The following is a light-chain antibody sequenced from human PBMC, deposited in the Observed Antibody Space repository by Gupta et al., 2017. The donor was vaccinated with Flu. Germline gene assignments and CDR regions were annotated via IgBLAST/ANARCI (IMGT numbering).Light chain of an antibody. V-gene: IGLV1-40*01. J-gene: IGLJ3*02. CDR2: SNI. Sequence: QAVLTQPPSLSGAPGPRVTIPCTGTSTNIGAGYDVHWYQQFPGAAPKLLIYSNINRPSEVPERFSASKSGPSASLAIAGLQPEDEAQYHCQSYDFTVSGSVLGGGTALTVL. CDR1: STNIGAGYD. CDR3: QSYDFTVSGSV.